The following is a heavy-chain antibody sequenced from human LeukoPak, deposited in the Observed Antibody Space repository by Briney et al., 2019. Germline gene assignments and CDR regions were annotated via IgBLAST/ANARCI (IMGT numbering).Heavy chain of an antibody. J-gene: IGHJ5*02. CDR2: ISGSGGST. V-gene: IGHV3-23*01. CDR3: AKVPLLWFGELLPGSFDP. Sequence: GGPLSFSCAASGFTFSSYAMSWVRKAPGKGREWVSAISGSGGSTYYADSVKGRFTISRDNSKNTLYLQMNSLRAEDTAVYYCAKVPLLWFGELLPGSFDPWGQGTLVTVSS. CDR1: GFTFSSYA. D-gene: IGHD3-10*01.